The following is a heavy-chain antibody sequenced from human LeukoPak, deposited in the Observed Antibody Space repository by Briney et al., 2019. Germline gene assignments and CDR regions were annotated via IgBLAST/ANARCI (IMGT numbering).Heavy chain of an antibody. CDR1: GYTFTDYY. J-gene: IGHJ4*02. D-gene: IGHD3-10*01. CDR3: ARATRGFGEPVGDY. Sequence: ASVKVSCKPSGYTFTDYYIHWVRQAPGQGLEWMGWINPNSGGTNYAQKFQGRVTMTRDTSTSTAYMELSRLRSDDTAVYYCARATRGFGEPVGDYWGQGTLVTVSS. V-gene: IGHV1-2*02. CDR2: INPNSGGT.